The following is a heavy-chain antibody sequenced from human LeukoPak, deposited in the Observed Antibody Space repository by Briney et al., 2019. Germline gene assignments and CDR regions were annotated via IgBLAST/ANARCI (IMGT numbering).Heavy chain of an antibody. CDR1: GGSISSSNW. Sequence: SGTLSLTCAVSGGSISSSNWWSWVRQPPGKGLEWIGEIYHSGSTNYNPSLESRVTISVDKSKNQFSLKLSSVTAADTAVYYCARGSTKDNYYYYMDVWGKGTTVTVSS. CDR2: IYHSGST. J-gene: IGHJ6*03. V-gene: IGHV4-4*02. D-gene: IGHD2-15*01. CDR3: ARGSTKDNYYYYMDV.